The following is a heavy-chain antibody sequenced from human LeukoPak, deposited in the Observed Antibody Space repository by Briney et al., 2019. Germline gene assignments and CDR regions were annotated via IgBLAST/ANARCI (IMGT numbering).Heavy chain of an antibody. D-gene: IGHD3-10*01. CDR2: ISGSGGST. Sequence: GGSLRLSGAASGFTFSSYAMSWVRQAPGKGVEWVSAISGSGGSTYYADSVKGRFTISRDNSKNALYLQMNSLRAEDTAVYYCAKGGDYYGSGSPFDYWGQGTLVTVSS. CDR3: AKGGDYYGSGSPFDY. J-gene: IGHJ4*02. V-gene: IGHV3-23*01. CDR1: GFTFSSYA.